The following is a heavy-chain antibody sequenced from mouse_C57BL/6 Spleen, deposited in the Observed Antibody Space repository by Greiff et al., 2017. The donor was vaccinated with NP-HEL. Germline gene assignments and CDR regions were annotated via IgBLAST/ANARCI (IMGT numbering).Heavy chain of an antibody. J-gene: IGHJ4*01. D-gene: IGHD3-2*02. Sequence: QVQLQQPGAELVKPGASVKLSCKASGYTFTSYWMQWVNQRPGQGLEWIGEIDPSDSYTNYNQKFKGKATLTVDTSSSTAYMQLSSLTSEDSAVYYCARGDSSNYAMDYWGQGTSVTVSS. V-gene: IGHV1-50*01. CDR2: IDPSDSYT. CDR1: GYTFTSYW. CDR3: ARGDSSNYAMDY.